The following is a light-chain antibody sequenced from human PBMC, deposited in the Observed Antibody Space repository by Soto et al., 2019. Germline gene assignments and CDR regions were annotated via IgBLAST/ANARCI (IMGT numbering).Light chain of an antibody. J-gene: IGKJ3*01. CDR3: QQYGSSPFT. CDR2: GAS. V-gene: IGKV3-20*01. Sequence: TQSQGTLSLSPGERATLSCRASQSVSSSYLAWYQQRPGQAPRLLIYGASSRATGIPDRFSGSGSGTDFTLTISRLQPEDFALYYCQQYGSSPFTFGHGTKVDIK. CDR1: QSVSSSY.